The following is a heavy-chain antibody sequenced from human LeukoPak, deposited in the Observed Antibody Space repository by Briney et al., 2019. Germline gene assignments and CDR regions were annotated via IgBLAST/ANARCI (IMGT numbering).Heavy chain of an antibody. CDR2: ITSTSAYR. CDR1: GFAFNAYT. CDR3: ARATMGATTLNYYYFFMDL. V-gene: IGHV3-21*01. J-gene: IGHJ6*03. D-gene: IGHD1-26*01. Sequence: GGFLRLSCVGSGFAFNAYTITWVRQAPGKGLEWVSSITSTSAYRQYGDSVRGRFTISRDNTKNSVYLQMDSLGAEDTAVYHCARATMGATTLNYYYFFMDLWGKGTTVTVSS.